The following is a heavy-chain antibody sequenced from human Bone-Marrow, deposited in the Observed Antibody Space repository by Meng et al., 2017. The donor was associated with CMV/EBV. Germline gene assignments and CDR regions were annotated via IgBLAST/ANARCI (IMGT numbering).Heavy chain of an antibody. CDR3: AEGSRDGALGRDFDY. D-gene: IGHD5-24*01. CDR1: GGSFSGHY. Sequence: SETLSLTCAAYGGSFSGHYWSWIRQPPGKGLECIGEINHSGSTNYNPSLKSRVTISVDTSKNQFSLQLSSVTAADTAGYYCAEGSRDGALGRDFDYWGQGTLVTVSS. J-gene: IGHJ4*02. CDR2: INHSGST. V-gene: IGHV4-34*01.